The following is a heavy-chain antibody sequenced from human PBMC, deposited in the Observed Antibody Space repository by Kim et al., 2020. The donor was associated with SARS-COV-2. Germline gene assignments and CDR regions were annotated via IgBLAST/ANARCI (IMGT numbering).Heavy chain of an antibody. D-gene: IGHD2-15*01. V-gene: IGHV1-3*01. Sequence: GNGNTIYSQKFQGRVTFPTDTSASTAYMERSSLRSEDSAVYYCLGGYYFDYWGQGTLVTVSS. CDR3: LGGYYFDY. J-gene: IGHJ4*02. CDR2: GNGNT.